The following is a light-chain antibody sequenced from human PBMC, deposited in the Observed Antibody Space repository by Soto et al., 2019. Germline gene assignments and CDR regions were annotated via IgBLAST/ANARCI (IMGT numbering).Light chain of an antibody. V-gene: IGKV1-5*03. Sequence: TQMTQFPSTLSASVGDRVTITCRASQSIGTWLAWYQQKPGKAPNLLIYKASSLESGVPSRFSGSGSGTECTLTISRLQPDDFATYYCQQYNRYLTFGQGTKVEIK. CDR1: QSIGTW. J-gene: IGKJ1*01. CDR3: QQYNRYLT. CDR2: KAS.